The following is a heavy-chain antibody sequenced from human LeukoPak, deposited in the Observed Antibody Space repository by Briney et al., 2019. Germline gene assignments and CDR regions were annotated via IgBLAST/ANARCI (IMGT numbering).Heavy chain of an antibody. V-gene: IGHV1-18*01. CDR3: ARGPPFYYYDSSGYYQFDY. Sequence: ASVKVSCKASGYTFTSYGISWVRQAPGQGLEWMGWISAYNGNTNYAQKLQGRVTMTTDTSTSTAYMELRSLRSDDTAVYYCARGPPFYYYDSSGYYQFDYWGQGTLVTVSS. D-gene: IGHD3-22*01. J-gene: IGHJ4*02. CDR1: GYTFTSYG. CDR2: ISAYNGNT.